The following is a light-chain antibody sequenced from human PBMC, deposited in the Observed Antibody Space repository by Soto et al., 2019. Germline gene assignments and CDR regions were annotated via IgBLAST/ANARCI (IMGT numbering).Light chain of an antibody. J-gene: IGLJ2*01. Sequence: QSVLTQPPSASGTPGQRVTISCSGGSSNIGSNAVNWYQQLPGTAPKLLIYSNNQRPSGVPDRFSGSKSGTSASLAISGLQSEDEADYYCAAWDDSLNGVVFGGWTKFTVL. CDR2: SNN. CDR3: AAWDDSLNGVV. V-gene: IGLV1-44*01. CDR1: SSNIGSNA.